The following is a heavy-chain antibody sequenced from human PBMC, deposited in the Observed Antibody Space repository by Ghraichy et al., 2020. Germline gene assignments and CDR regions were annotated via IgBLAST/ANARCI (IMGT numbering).Heavy chain of an antibody. D-gene: IGHD2-21*01. V-gene: IGHV4-39*01. CDR2: IYYSGST. CDR1: GGSISSSSYY. Sequence: GSLRLSCTVSGGSISSSSYYWGWIRQPPGKGLEWIGSIYYSGSTYYNPSLKSRVTISVDTSKNQFSLKLSSVTAADTAVYYCARHALFVRAFDIWGQGTMVTVSS. J-gene: IGHJ3*02. CDR3: ARHALFVRAFDI.